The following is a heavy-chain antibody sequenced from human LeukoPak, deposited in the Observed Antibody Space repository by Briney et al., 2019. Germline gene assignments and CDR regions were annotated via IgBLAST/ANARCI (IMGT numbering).Heavy chain of an antibody. J-gene: IGHJ6*02. V-gene: IGHV3-9*01. D-gene: IGHD3-10*01. CDR3: ARDYGRSRDYGMDV. CDR1: GFTFDDYA. Sequence: GRSLRLSCAASGFTFDDYAMHWVRQAPGKGLEWVSGISWNSGSTSYADSVKGRFTISRDNAKNTLYLQMNSLRVEDTAVYYCARDYGRSRDYGMDVWGPGTTVTVSS. CDR2: ISWNSGST.